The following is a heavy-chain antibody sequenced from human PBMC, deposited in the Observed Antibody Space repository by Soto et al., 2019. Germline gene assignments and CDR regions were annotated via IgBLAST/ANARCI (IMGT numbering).Heavy chain of an antibody. CDR2: TYYSGST. V-gene: IGHV4-31*03. CDR3: ARARDGYNAPFDY. J-gene: IGHJ4*02. D-gene: IGHD5-12*01. Sequence: SETLSLTCTVSGGSISSGGYYWSWIRQHPGKGLEWIGYTYYSGSTYYNPSLKSRVTISVDTSKNQFSLKLSSVTAADTAVYYCARARDGYNAPFDYWGQGTLVTVSS. CDR1: GGSISSGGYY.